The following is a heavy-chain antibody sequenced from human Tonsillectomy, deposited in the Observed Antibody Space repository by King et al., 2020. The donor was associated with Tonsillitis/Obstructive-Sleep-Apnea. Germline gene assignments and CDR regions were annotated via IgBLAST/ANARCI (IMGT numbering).Heavy chain of an antibody. CDR1: GGSISSYY. CDR2: IYYSGST. Sequence: QLQESGPGLVKPSETLSLTCTVSGGSISSYYWSWIRQPPGKGLEWIGYIYYSGSTNYNPSLKSRVTISVDTSKTQFSLKLSSVTAADTAVYYCARDYGDPYWYFDLWGRGTLVTVSS. D-gene: IGHD4-17*01. V-gene: IGHV4-59*01. CDR3: ARDYGDPYWYFDL. J-gene: IGHJ2*01.